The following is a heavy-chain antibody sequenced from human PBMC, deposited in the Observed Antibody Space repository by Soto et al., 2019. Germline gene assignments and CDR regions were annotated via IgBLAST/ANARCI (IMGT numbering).Heavy chain of an antibody. CDR1: GGSFSGYY. CDR3: AREATGTTKYAFDI. D-gene: IGHD1-1*01. Sequence: QVQLQQWGAGLLKPSETLSLTCAVYGGSFSGYYWSWIRQPPGKGLEWIGEINHSGSTNYNPSLKSRVTISVDTSKNQFSLKLSSVTAADTAVYYCAREATGTTKYAFDIWGQGTMVTVFS. CDR2: INHSGST. J-gene: IGHJ3*02. V-gene: IGHV4-34*01.